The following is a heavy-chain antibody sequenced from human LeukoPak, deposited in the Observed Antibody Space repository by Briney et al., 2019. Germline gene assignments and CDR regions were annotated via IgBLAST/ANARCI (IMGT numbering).Heavy chain of an antibody. CDR2: ISYDGGDK. CDR3: AREPRDYSGGWFDP. CDR1: GFTFSGHA. Sequence: GGSLRLSCAASGFTFSGHAIHWVRQAPGKGLEWVAAISYDGGDKYYSESVKGRSTISRDNSNNMVYLLMDNLGAEDTAVYFCAREPRDYSGGWFDPWGQGTLVTVSS. V-gene: IGHV3-30-3*01. J-gene: IGHJ5*02. D-gene: IGHD1-26*01.